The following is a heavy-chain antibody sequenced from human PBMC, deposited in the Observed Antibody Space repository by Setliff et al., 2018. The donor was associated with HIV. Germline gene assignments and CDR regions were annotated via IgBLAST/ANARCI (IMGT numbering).Heavy chain of an antibody. J-gene: IGHJ3*02. CDR2: INPNNGGT. CDR3: ASAGAWQRNALDI. D-gene: IGHD5-12*01. Sequence: ASVKVSCKASGYTFTGYYMHWVRQAPGQGLEWMGWINPNNGGTNYAQKFQGRVTMTRDTPISTAYMELSRLRSDDTAVYYCASAGAWQRNALDIWGQGTMVTVSS. V-gene: IGHV1-2*02. CDR1: GYTFTGYY.